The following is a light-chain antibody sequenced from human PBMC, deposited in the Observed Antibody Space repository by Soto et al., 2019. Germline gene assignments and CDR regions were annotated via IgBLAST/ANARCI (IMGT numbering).Light chain of an antibody. CDR1: RSDVGGYNY. CDR3: CSYAGSYSYV. J-gene: IGLJ1*01. CDR2: DVS. Sequence: QSALTQPRSVSGSAGQSVTISCTGTRSDVGGYNYVSWYQQHPGKAPKLMIYDVSKRPSGVPDRFSGSKSGNTASLTIFGLQADDEADYYCCSYAGSYSYVLGSGTKVTVL. V-gene: IGLV2-11*01.